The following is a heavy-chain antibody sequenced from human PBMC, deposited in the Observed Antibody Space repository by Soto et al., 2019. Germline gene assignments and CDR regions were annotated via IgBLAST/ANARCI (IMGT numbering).Heavy chain of an antibody. CDR1: GYTFTNFG. CDR2: ISAYNGNT. CDR3: ARVAITMVRGVMDY. Sequence: EASVKVSCKASGYTFTNFGISWVRQAPGQGLEWMGWISAYNGNTNYAQNFQGRVTMTTDTSTSTVYMELSSLRSEDTAVYYCARVAITMVRGVMDYWGQGTLVTVSS. V-gene: IGHV1-18*01. J-gene: IGHJ4*02. D-gene: IGHD3-10*01.